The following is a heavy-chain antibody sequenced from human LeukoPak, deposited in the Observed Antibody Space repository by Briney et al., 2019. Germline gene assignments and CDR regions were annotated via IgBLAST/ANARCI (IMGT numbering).Heavy chain of an antibody. J-gene: IGHJ6*03. CDR1: GYSFTRYW. CDR3: ARLYYYDSSGYYYPTYYYYYMDV. Sequence: GESLKISCKGSGYSFTRYWIGWVRQMPGKGLEWMGIIYPGDSDARYSPSFQGQVTISADKSISTAYLQWSSLKASDTAMYYCARLYYYDSSGYYYPTYYYYYMDVWGKGTTVTVSS. CDR2: IYPGDSDA. D-gene: IGHD3-22*01. V-gene: IGHV5-51*01.